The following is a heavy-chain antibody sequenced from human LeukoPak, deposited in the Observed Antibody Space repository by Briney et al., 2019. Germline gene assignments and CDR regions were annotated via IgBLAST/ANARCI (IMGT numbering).Heavy chain of an antibody. CDR2: IWRVGSNK. CDR1: GFTFSRYT. D-gene: IGHD2-15*01. J-gene: IGHJ3*02. V-gene: IGHV3-33*01. CDR3: ARDALGARGIGGGLDI. Sequence: PGGSLRLSCAASGFTFSRYTIHWVRPAPGKGLAWVAFIWRVGSNKLYAASVKGRFTIARDKSKNTLFLQMNSLRAEDTAVYYWARDALGARGIGGGLDIWGQGTMVIVSS.